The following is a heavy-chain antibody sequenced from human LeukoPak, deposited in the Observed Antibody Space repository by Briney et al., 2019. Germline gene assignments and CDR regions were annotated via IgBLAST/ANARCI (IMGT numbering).Heavy chain of an antibody. D-gene: IGHD2-2*02. CDR2: IYHSGST. J-gene: IGHJ6*03. Sequence: SETLSLTCAVSGGSISSGGYSWSWIRQPPGKGLEWIGYIYHSGSTYYNPSLKSRVTISVDTSKNQFSLKLSSVTAADTAVYYCARRVYQLLYRYYYYYMDVWGKGTTVTVSS. CDR1: GGSISSGGYS. V-gene: IGHV4-30-2*01. CDR3: ARRVYQLLYRYYYYYMDV.